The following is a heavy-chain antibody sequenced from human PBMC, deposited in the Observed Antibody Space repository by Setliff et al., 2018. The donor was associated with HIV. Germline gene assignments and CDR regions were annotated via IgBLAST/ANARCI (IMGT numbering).Heavy chain of an antibody. V-gene: IGHV2-5*02. D-gene: IGHD3-3*02. J-gene: IGHJ6*03. CDR2: IYWDDDK. CDR1: GFSLSTSGVC. Sequence: SGPTLVNPTQTLTLTCTFSGFSLSTSGVCVGWIRQPPGKALEWLALIYWDDDKRYSPSLRSRLTITKDTSKNQVVLTMTNMDPVDTATYYCAHILQDPPSHFYYYFYMDVWGKGTTVTVSS. CDR3: AHILQDPPSHFYYYFYMDV.